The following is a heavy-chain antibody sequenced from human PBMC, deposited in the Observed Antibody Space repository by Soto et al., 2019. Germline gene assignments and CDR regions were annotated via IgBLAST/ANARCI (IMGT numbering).Heavy chain of an antibody. D-gene: IGHD6-19*01. CDR3: ARDNIMSYRSGVDDPFDI. CDR2: IYYSGST. CDR1: GGSVSSRSYY. V-gene: IGHV4-61*01. Sequence: SETLSLTCPVSGGSVSSRSYYWSWIRQPPGKGLEWIGYIYYSGSTNYNPSLKSRVTISVDTSKNQFSLKLSSVTAADTAVYYCARDNIMSYRSGVDDPFDIWGQGTMVT. J-gene: IGHJ3*02.